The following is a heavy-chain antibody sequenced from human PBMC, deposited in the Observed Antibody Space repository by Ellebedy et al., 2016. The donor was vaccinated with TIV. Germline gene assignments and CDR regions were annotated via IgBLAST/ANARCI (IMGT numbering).Heavy chain of an antibody. CDR2: IIPIFGAV. Sequence: AASVKVSCKASGGTFSRYATSWVRQAPGQGLEWMGGIIPIFGAVNYAQKFQGRVTITADESTNTVYMELSSLRFEDTAVYYCARGGGTARGVPMDVWGQGTTVTISS. CDR3: ARGGGTARGVPMDV. J-gene: IGHJ6*02. V-gene: IGHV1-69*13. CDR1: GGTFSRYA. D-gene: IGHD3-10*01.